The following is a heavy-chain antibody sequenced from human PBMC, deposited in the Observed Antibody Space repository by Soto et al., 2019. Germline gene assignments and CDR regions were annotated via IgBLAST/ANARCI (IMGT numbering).Heavy chain of an antibody. Sequence: PSETLSLTCAVSGGSISSGGYSWSWIRQPPGKGLEWIGYIYHSGSTYYNPSLKSRVTISVDRSKNQFSLKLRSVTTADTAVYYCASLLAVAGEGGYFSYWGQGTLVTVSS. CDR3: ASLLAVAGEGGYFSY. CDR2: IYHSGST. D-gene: IGHD6-19*01. CDR1: GGSISSGGYS. V-gene: IGHV4-30-2*01. J-gene: IGHJ4*02.